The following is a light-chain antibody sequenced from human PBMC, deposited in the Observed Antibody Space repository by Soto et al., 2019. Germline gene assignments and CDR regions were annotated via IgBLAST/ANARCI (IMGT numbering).Light chain of an antibody. V-gene: IGKV3-15*01. CDR1: QSISSSD. Sequence: EIVLTQSPRTLSLSPGERATLSWMAIQSISSSDLAWYQHKPGQAPRLLIYGASTRATGIPARFSGSGSGTEFTLTISSLQSEDFAVYYCQQYNNWPPWTFGQGTKVDIK. CDR2: GAS. CDR3: QQYNNWPPWT. J-gene: IGKJ1*01.